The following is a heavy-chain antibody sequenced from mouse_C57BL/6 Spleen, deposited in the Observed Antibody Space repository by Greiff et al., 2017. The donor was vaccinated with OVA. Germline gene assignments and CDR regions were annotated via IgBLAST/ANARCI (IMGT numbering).Heavy chain of an antibody. CDR2: INPGSGGT. J-gene: IGHJ4*01. V-gene: IGHV1-54*01. D-gene: IGHD2-3*01. Sequence: QVQLQQSGAELVRPGTSVKVSCKASGYAFTNYLIEWVKQRPGQGLEWIGVINPGSGGTTYNEKFQGKAILTAAKSSSTAYMQRSSRTCEDSAVYVRARGGGLLLAMDYWGQGTSGTVSS. CDR3: ARGGGLLLAMDY. CDR1: GYAFTNYL.